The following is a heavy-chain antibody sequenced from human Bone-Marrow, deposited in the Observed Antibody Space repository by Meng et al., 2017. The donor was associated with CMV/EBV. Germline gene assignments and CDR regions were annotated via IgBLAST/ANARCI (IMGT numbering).Heavy chain of an antibody. CDR2: INHSGST. CDR1: GGSFSGYY. J-gene: IGHJ4*02. D-gene: IGHD1-26*01. V-gene: IGHV4-34*01. CDR3: ARGSGFRSGSYYSG. Sequence: SETLSLTCAVYGGSFSGYYWSWIRQPPGKGLEWIGEINHSGSTNYNPSLKSRVTISVDTSKNQFPLKLSSVTAADTAVYYCARGSGFRSGSYYSGWGQGTLVTVSS.